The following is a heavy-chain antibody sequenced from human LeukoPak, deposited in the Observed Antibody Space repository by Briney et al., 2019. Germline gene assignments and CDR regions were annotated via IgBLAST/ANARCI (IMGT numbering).Heavy chain of an antibody. V-gene: IGHV3-48*03. CDR1: GFTFSSYE. D-gene: IGHD3-10*01. CDR2: ISSSGSTI. CDR3: AREVLHYYGSGSYGPYFDY. J-gene: IGHJ4*02. Sequence: PGGSLRLSCAASGFTFSSYEMNWVRQAPGKGLEGVSYISSSGSTIYYADSVKGRFTISRDNAKNSLYLQMNSLRAEDTAVYYCAREVLHYYGSGSYGPYFDYWGQGTLVTVSS.